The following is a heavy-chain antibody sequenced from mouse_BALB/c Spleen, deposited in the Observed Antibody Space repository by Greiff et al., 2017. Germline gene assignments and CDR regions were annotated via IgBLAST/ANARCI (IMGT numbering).Heavy chain of an antibody. CDR3: ARHSLLTGGDY. CDR2: IAPGSGST. CDR1: GYTFTSYW. J-gene: IGHJ2*01. V-gene: IGHV1S41*01. Sequence: DLVKPGASVKLSCKASGYTFTSYWINWIKQRPGQGLEWIGRIAPGSGSTYYNEMFKGKATLTVDTSSSTAYIQLSSLSSEDSAVYFCARHSLLTGGDYWGQSTTLTVSS. D-gene: IGHD4-1*01.